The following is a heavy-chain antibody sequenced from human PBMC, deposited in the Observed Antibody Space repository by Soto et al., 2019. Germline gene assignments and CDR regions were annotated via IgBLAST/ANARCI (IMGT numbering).Heavy chain of an antibody. Sequence: ASVKVSCKASGGTFSSYTISWVRQAPGQGLEWMGWISAYNGNTNYAQKLQGRVTMTTDTSTSTAYMELRSLRSDDTAVYYCARDPPFMGELSFGYWGQGTLVTVSS. CDR3: ARDPPFMGELSFGY. CDR1: GGTFSSYT. CDR2: ISAYNGNT. J-gene: IGHJ4*02. D-gene: IGHD3-16*02. V-gene: IGHV1-18*01.